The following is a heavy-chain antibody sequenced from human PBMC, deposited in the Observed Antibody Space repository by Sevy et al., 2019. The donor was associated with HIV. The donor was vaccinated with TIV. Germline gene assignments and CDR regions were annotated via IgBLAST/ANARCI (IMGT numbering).Heavy chain of an antibody. D-gene: IGHD5-12*01. V-gene: IGHV3-15*01. Sequence: GGSLRLSCTASGFTFSSAWMSWVRQAPGKGLEWVGRIKSEFDGGAIDYAAPVKGRFSISREDSKTTVYLQMNSLKTDDTAVYYCITDPAYRGYDEEVINYYFYGMDVWGQGTTVTASS. CDR1: GFTFSSAW. CDR3: ITDPAYRGYDEEVINYYFYGMDV. CDR2: IKSEFDGGAI. J-gene: IGHJ6*02.